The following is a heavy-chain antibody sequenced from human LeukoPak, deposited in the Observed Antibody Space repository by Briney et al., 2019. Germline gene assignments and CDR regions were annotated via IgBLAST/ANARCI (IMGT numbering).Heavy chain of an antibody. CDR1: GGSFSGYY. J-gene: IGHJ4*02. CDR3: ARDGYSGYAL. V-gene: IGHV4-34*01. Sequence: SETLSLTCAVYGGSFSGYYWSWIRQPPGKGLEWIGEINHSGSTNYNPSLKSRVTISVDTSKNQFSLKLSSVTAADTAVYYCARDGYSGYALWGQGTLVTVSS. D-gene: IGHD5-12*01. CDR2: INHSGST.